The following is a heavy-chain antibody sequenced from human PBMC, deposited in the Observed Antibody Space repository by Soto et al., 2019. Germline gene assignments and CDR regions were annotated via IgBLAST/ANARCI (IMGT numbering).Heavy chain of an antibody. CDR1: GYTFTSYG. CDR2: ISAHNGNT. CDR3: ARGRYWVD. D-gene: IGHD2-8*02. Sequence: QVHLVQSGAEVKKPGASVKVSCKASGYTFTSYGTTWVRQAPGQGLEWMGWISAHNGNTDYAQKLQGRALVTRDPSTRTAYMELRSLISDDMVVYDCARGRYWVDWGQEALVTVSS. V-gene: IGHV1-18*03. J-gene: IGHJ4*02.